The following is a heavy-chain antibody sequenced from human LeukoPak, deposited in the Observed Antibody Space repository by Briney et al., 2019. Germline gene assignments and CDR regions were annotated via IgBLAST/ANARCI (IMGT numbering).Heavy chain of an antibody. CDR2: IKSKTDGGTT. Sequence: PGGSLRLSCAASGFTFSIAWITWVRQAPGKGLEWVGRIKSKTDGGTTDYAAPVKGRFTISRDDSKNTLYLQMNSLKTEDTAVYYCTTGYYSRANSFDYWGQGTLVTVSS. J-gene: IGHJ4*02. CDR1: GFTFSIAW. D-gene: IGHD6-13*01. V-gene: IGHV3-15*01. CDR3: TTGYYSRANSFDY.